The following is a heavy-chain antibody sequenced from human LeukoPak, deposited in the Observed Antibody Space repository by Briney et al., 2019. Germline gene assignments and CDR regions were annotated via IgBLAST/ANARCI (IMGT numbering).Heavy chain of an antibody. Sequence: ASVKVSCKVSGYTLTVLSMHWVRQAPGKGLEWMGGFDPEDGETIYAEKFQGRVTMTEDTSIETAYMELSSLRSEDTAVYYCATSSGELLGREFDYWCQGTLVTVSS. D-gene: IGHD1-26*01. CDR1: GYTLTVLS. CDR2: FDPEDGET. CDR3: ATSSGELLGREFDY. J-gene: IGHJ4*02. V-gene: IGHV1-24*01.